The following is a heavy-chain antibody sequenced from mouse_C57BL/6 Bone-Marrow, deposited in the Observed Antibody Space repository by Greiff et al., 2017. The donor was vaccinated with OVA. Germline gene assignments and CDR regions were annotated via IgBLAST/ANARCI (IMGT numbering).Heavy chain of an antibody. CDR3: ARWYYAMDY. Sequence: QVQLKQSGAELAKPGASVKLSCQASGYTFTSYWMHWVKQRPGQGLEWIGYINPSSGYTKYNQKFKDKSTLTADKSSSTAYMQLSSLTYEDSAVYYCARWYYAMDYWGQGTSVTVSS. V-gene: IGHV1-7*01. CDR2: INPSSGYT. J-gene: IGHJ4*01. CDR1: GYTFTSYW.